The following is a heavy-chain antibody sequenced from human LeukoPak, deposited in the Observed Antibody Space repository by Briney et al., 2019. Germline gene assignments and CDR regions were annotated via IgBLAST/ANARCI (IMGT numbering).Heavy chain of an antibody. Sequence: GGSLRLSCAASGFHFSLYVMTWVRQAPGKGLEWVSGISGSGGSTSYADSVKGRFTVSRDNSKNTLYLQMSSLRAEGTALYYCAKRSGYDFWSGFDPWGQGTLVIVSS. D-gene: IGHD3-3*01. CDR2: ISGSGGST. V-gene: IGHV3-23*01. J-gene: IGHJ5*02. CDR1: GFHFSLYV. CDR3: AKRSGYDFWSGFDP.